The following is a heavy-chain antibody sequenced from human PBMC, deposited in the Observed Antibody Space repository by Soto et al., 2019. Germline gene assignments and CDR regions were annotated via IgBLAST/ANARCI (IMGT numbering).Heavy chain of an antibody. D-gene: IGHD4-17*01. Sequence: GGSLRLSCAASGFTFSTYAMNWVRQAPGKGLEWVSAISKTGVSTYYAESVRGRFTISRDNSINTLYLQMSGLRTEDTAVYYCAHPRGYGVFDAVDIWGQGTMVTVSS. CDR2: ISKTGVST. CDR3: AHPRGYGVFDAVDI. V-gene: IGHV3-23*01. CDR1: GFTFSTYA. J-gene: IGHJ3*02.